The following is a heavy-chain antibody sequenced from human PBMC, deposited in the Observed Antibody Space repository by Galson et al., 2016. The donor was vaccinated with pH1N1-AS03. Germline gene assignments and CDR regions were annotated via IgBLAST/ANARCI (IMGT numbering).Heavy chain of an antibody. CDR2: IIIGRGLPP. Sequence: SETLSLTCTVSRGSFGGAYWTWIRQPPGKGLEWIGEIIIGRGLPPTYTPSLKRRVTISIDTSRGELSLKLRSVTAADTGVYYCARRPTGIDYWGRGTLVTVSS. D-gene: IGHD3-10*01. V-gene: IGHV4-34*12. CDR1: RGSFGGAY. CDR3: ARRPTGIDY. J-gene: IGHJ4*02.